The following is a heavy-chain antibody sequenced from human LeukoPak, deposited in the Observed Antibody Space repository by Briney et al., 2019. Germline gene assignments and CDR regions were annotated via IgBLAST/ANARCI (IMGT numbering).Heavy chain of an antibody. CDR2: TYYRSKWYN. CDR1: GDSVSSNSAA. J-gene: IGHJ3*01. CDR3: ARGSQGDGYSADEAFDV. V-gene: IGHV6-1*01. Sequence: SQTLSLTCAISGDSVSSNSAAWNWIRQSPSRGLEWLGRTYYRSKWYNDYAGSVKSRITINPDTSKNQFSLQVNSVTPEDTAVYYCARGSQGDGYSADEAFDVWGQGTMVTVSP. D-gene: IGHD5-24*01.